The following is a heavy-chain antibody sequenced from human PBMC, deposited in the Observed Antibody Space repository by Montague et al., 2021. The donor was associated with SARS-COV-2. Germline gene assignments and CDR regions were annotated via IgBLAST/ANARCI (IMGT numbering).Heavy chain of an antibody. D-gene: IGHD4-17*01. CDR3: ARDNYGDWGYYGLDV. Sequence: SETLSLTCAVSGGSIGTYYWNWIRQSPGKGLEWLGYIYYTGSTKYSPSLKSRATISMDTSRDQLSLRLKSVTAADTVVYYCARDNYGDWGYYGLDVWGQGTTVIVSS. CDR1: GGSIGTYY. V-gene: IGHV4-59*01. J-gene: IGHJ6*02. CDR2: IYYTGST.